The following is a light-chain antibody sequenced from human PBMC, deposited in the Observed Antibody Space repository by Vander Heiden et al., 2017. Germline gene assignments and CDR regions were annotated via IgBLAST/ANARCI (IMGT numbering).Light chain of an antibody. Sequence: QSVLTQPPSASGTPGQRVTISCSGSSSNIGSNSVSWYQQLPVAAPKLLVYSNIHRPSGVPDRFSGSKSGSSASLAISGLQSEDEADYYCATWDDSLNGPVFGGGTKLTVL. CDR2: SNI. V-gene: IGLV1-44*01. CDR1: SSNIGSNS. CDR3: ATWDDSLNGPV. J-gene: IGLJ3*02.